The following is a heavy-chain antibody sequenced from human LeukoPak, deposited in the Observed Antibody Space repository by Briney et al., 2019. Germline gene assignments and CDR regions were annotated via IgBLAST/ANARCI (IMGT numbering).Heavy chain of an antibody. V-gene: IGHV4-34*01. CDR3: ARIPYYYYGMDV. CDR2: INHSGST. J-gene: IGHJ6*02. Sequence: SETLSLTCAVYGGSFSGYYWSWIRQPPGKGLEWIGEINHSGSTNYNPSLKSRVTISVDTSKNQFPLKLSSVTAADTAVYYCARIPYYYYGMDVWGQGTTVTVSS. CDR1: GGSFSGYY.